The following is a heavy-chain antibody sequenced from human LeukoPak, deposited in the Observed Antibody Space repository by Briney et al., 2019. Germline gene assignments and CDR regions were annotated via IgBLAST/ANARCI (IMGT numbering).Heavy chain of an antibody. CDR1: GGSISSYY. Sequence: PSETLSLTCTVSGGSISSYYWSWIRQPPGKGLEWIGYIYYSGSTNYNPSLKSRVTISVDTSKNQFSLKLSSVTAADTAVYYCARNSLTAIGYYYGVDVWGQGTTVTVSS. J-gene: IGHJ6*02. CDR3: ARNSLTAIGYYYGVDV. V-gene: IGHV4-59*01. CDR2: IYYSGST. D-gene: IGHD2-21*02.